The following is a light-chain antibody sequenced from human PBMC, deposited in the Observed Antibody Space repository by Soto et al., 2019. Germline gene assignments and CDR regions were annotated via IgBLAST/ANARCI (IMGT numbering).Light chain of an antibody. CDR2: AAS. CDR3: KQSKSFPLT. CDR1: QPINRW. Sequence: DIQMTQSPSPLSASVGDRVTITCRASQPINRWLAWYQQKPGKAPKLLIYAASSLHTGVPLRFSGSGSVTDFALTISRLQPEDFATYYCKQSKSFPLTFGGGTKVDIK. V-gene: IGKV1-12*01. J-gene: IGKJ4*01.